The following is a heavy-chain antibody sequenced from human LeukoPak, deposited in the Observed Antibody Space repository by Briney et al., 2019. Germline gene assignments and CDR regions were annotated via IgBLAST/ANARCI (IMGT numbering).Heavy chain of an antibody. Sequence: GGSLRLSCAASGFTFSSYGMHWVRQAPGKGLEWVAVIWYDGSNKYYADSVKGRFTISRDNSKNTLYLQMNSLRAEDTAVYYCARDVGYYPYYYYGMDVWGQGTTVTVSS. D-gene: IGHD3-22*01. CDR1: GFTFSSYG. V-gene: IGHV3-33*01. CDR3: ARDVGYYPYYYYGMDV. CDR2: IWYDGSNK. J-gene: IGHJ6*02.